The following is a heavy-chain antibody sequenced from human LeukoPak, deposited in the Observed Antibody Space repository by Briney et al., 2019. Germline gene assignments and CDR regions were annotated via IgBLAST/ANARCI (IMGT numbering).Heavy chain of an antibody. CDR1: GYAFTVYY. V-gene: IGHV1-2*02. CDR2: IIPNSGGT. D-gene: IGHD2-2*01. Sequence: GASVKVSCKASGYAFTVYYMHWVRQAPGQGLEWMGWIIPNSGGTNYAQKFQGRVTMTRDTSISTAYMELSRLRSDDTAVYYCARDGLTVPAAPLGTWFDPWGQGTLVTVSS. CDR3: ARDGLTVPAAPLGTWFDP. J-gene: IGHJ5*02.